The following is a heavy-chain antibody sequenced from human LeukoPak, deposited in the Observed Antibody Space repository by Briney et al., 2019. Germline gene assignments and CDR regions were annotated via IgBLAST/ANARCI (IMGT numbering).Heavy chain of an antibody. CDR2: IWYDGSNK. Sequence: GGSLRLPCAASGFTFSSYGMHWVRQAPGKGLEWVAVIWYDGSNKYYADSVKGRFTISRDNSKNTLYLQMNSLRAEDTAVYYCARGGSPKGAFDIWGQGTMVTVSS. CDR1: GFTFSSYG. D-gene: IGHD1-26*01. J-gene: IGHJ3*02. CDR3: ARGGSPKGAFDI. V-gene: IGHV3-33*01.